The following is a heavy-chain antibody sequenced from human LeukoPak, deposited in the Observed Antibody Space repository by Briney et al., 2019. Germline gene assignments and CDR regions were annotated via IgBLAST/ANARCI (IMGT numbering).Heavy chain of an antibody. J-gene: IGHJ2*01. CDR3: AKIMTTVVDYWYFDL. V-gene: IGHV3-20*01. CDR2: INWNGGST. D-gene: IGHD4-23*01. Sequence: GGSLRLSCAASGFTFDDYGMSWVRQAPGKGLEWVSGINWNGGSTGYADSVKGRFTISGDNAKNSLYLQMNSLRAEDTALYHCAKIMTTVVDYWYFDLWGRGTLVTVSS. CDR1: GFTFDDYG.